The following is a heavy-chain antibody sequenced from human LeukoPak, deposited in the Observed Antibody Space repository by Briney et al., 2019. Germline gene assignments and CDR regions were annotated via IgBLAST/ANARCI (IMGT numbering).Heavy chain of an antibody. V-gene: IGHV4-61*01. J-gene: IGHJ6*02. CDR1: GGSVSSGSYY. CDR2: IYYSGST. Sequence: SETLSLTCTVSGGSVSSGSYYWSWIQQPPGKGLEWIGYIYYSGSTNYNPSLKSRVTISVDTSKNQFSLKLSSVTAADTAVYYCARDRDYYDSSGYYYCYYGMDVWGQGTTVTDSS. CDR3: ARDRDYYDSSGYYYCYYGMDV. D-gene: IGHD3-22*01.